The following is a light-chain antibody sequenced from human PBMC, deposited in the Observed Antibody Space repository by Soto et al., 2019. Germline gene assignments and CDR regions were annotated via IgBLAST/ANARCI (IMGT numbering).Light chain of an antibody. CDR2: AAS. Sequence: AIQMTQSPSSLSASVGDRVTITCRVSQGIRNDLGWYQQKPGKAPKLLIYAASSLQSGVPSRFSGSGSGTEFTLTISSLQSEDFAVYYCQQYNNWPPWTFGQGTKVEIK. V-gene: IGKV1-6*01. J-gene: IGKJ1*01. CDR3: QQYNNWPPWT. CDR1: QGIRND.